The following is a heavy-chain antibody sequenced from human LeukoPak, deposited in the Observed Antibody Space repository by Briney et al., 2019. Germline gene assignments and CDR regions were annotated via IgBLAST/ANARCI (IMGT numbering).Heavy chain of an antibody. J-gene: IGHJ4*02. Sequence: GGSLRLSCAASGFIFSNYAMSWVRQAPGKGLEWVSGVSASGASTYSEDSVKGRFIISRDNSKNTVFLQMNSLRVEDTAVYYCARQHTAWYVDYWGQGILVTVSS. V-gene: IGHV3-23*01. D-gene: IGHD1-1*01. CDR1: GFIFSNYA. CDR2: VSASGAST. CDR3: ARQHTAWYVDY.